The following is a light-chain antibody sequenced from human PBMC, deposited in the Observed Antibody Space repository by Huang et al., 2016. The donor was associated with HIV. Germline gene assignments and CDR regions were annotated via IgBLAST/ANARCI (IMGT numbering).Light chain of an antibody. Sequence: EIVMTQSPAILSVSPGETATLSCRASQGLSINLAWYQQKPGQPPRLLVYGASTRFSGSGSGTDITLTINSLQPEDFAIYYCQQYDDWPPVTFGPGTKVDFK. J-gene: IGKJ3*01. CDR3: QQYDDWPPVT. CDR2: GAS. V-gene: IGKV3-15*01. CDR1: QGLSIN.